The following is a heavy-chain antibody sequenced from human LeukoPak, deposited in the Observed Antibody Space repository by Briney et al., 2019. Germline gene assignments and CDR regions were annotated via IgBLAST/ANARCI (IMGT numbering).Heavy chain of an antibody. D-gene: IGHD1-1*01. CDR3: TSGLSVRRSNNTPVDY. CDR2: IRSKANSYAT. CDR1: GFTFSGSA. J-gene: IGHJ4*02. Sequence: GGSLRLSCAASGFTFSGSAMHWVRQASGKGLEWVGRIRSKANSYATVYAASVKGRFTISRDDSKNTAYLQMNSLKTEDTAVYYCTSGLSVRRSNNTPVDYWGQGTLVTVSS. V-gene: IGHV3-73*01.